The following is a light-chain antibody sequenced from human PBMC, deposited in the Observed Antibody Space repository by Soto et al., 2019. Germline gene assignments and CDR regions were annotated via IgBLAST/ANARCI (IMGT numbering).Light chain of an antibody. CDR1: QSVSSSY. CDR2: GAS. J-gene: IGKJ1*01. CDR3: QQYGSSPWT. V-gene: IGKV3-20*01. Sequence: EIVLTQSPGTLSLSPGERATLSCRASQSVSSSYLAWYQQKPGQAPRPLIYGASSRATGIPDRFSGGGSGTDFTLTISRLEPEDFAVYYCQQYGSSPWTFGQGTRWIS.